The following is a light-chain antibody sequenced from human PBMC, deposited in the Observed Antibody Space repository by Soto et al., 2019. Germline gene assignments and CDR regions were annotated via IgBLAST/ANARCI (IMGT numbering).Light chain of an antibody. Sequence: NGVTKSPGTLPLSPGERATLSCRASQSVGTYLAWYQQKPGQAPRLLIYGASNRATGIPDRFSGSGSGTDFTLTISRLEPEDFAVYYCQQYGRSGTLGQGTKVDIK. CDR3: QQYGRSGT. J-gene: IGKJ1*01. CDR2: GAS. V-gene: IGKV3-20*01. CDR1: QSVGTY.